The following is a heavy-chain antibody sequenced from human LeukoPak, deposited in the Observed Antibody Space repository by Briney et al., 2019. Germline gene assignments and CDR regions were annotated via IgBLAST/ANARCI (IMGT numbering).Heavy chain of an antibody. D-gene: IGHD3-10*01. CDR2: IHHTGTT. V-gene: IGHV4-39*07. Sequence: SETLSLTCTVSGGSISTNAYYWGWIRQPPGKGLEWITEIHHTGTTYYTPSFKSRVTISVDKSNNHFSLKLNSVTAADTAVYYCARVTYNGYQHFDYWGQGILDTVSS. J-gene: IGHJ4*02. CDR1: GGSISTNAYY. CDR3: ARVTYNGYQHFDY.